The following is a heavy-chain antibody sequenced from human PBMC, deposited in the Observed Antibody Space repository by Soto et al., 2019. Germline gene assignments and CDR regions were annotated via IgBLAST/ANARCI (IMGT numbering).Heavy chain of an antibody. V-gene: IGHV3-21*01. CDR1: GFTFSSYS. CDR3: ARDPGDTGWFDP. J-gene: IGHJ5*02. D-gene: IGHD4-17*01. Sequence: PGGSLRLSCAASGFTFSSYSMNWVRQAPGKGLEWVSSISSSSSYIYYADSVKGRFTISRDNAKNSLYLQMNSLRAEDTAAYYCARDPGDTGWFDPWGQGTLVTVSS. CDR2: ISSSSSYI.